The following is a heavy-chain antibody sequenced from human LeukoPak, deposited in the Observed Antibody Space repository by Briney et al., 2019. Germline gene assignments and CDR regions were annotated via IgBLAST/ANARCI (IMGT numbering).Heavy chain of an antibody. CDR2: IRSKAYGGTT. CDR3: TRGLWFGGPYFAFDI. Sequence: GGSLRLSCTASGFTFGDYAMSWVRQAPGKGLEWVGFIRSKAYGGTTEYAASVKGRFTISRDDSKSIAYLQMNSLKTEDTAVYYCTRGLWFGGPYFAFDIWGQGTMVTVSS. V-gene: IGHV3-49*04. CDR1: GFTFGDYA. D-gene: IGHD3-10*01. J-gene: IGHJ3*02.